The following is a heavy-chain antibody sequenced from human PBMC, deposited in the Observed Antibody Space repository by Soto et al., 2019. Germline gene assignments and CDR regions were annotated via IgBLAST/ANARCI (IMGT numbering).Heavy chain of an antibody. CDR3: ARYPGTTVGGVL. D-gene: IGHD4-4*01. V-gene: IGHV4-4*02. CDR1: GGSISSGNW. Sequence: QVQLQESGPGLVKPSGTLSLSCSLSGGSISSGNWWSWVRQPPGKGLEWIGEIFHSGSTHYNPSFKSRVTMSVEKSKNQFSLILSSVTVADTAVYYCARYPGTTVGGVLWGQGTMVTVSS. J-gene: IGHJ3*01. CDR2: IFHSGST.